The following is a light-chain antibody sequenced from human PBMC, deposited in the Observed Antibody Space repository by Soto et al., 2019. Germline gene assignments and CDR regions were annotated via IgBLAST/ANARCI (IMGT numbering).Light chain of an antibody. V-gene: IGKV3-15*01. CDR3: QQYNNWALVI. J-gene: IGKJ4*01. CDR2: GAY. CDR1: QSVDSY. Sequence: EIVLTQSPVTPSLSPGESATLSCSASQSVDSYLAWYQQKPGQAPRLLLHGAYTRATGIPARFSGSGSGTEFTLTISSLQSEDFAVYYCQQYNNWALVIFGGGTKVDIK.